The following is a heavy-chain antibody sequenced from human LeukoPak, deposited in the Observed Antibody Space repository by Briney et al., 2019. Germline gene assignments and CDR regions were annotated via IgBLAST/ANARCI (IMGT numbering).Heavy chain of an antibody. CDR2: ISAYNGNT. Sequence: GASVKVSCKASGYTFTSYGISWVRQAPGQGLEWMGWISAYNGNTNYAQKLQGRVTMTTDTSTSTAYMELRSLRSDDTAVYYCGRIQNDYYYYYMDVWGKGTTVTVSS. CDR3: GRIQNDYYYYYMDV. D-gene: IGHD2-15*01. V-gene: IGHV1-18*01. CDR1: GYTFTSYG. J-gene: IGHJ6*03.